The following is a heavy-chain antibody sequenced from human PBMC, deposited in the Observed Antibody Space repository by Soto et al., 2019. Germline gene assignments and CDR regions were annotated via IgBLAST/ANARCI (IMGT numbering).Heavy chain of an antibody. J-gene: IGHJ5*02. D-gene: IGHD2-2*02. CDR2: IYYSGST. V-gene: IGHV4-30-4*01. CDR1: GGSISSGDYY. CDR3: ARDICSSTSCYTGNWFDP. Sequence: TLSLTCTVSGGSISSGDYYWSWIRQPPGKGLEWIGYIYYSGSTYYNPSLKSRVTISVDTSKNQFSLKLSSVTAADTAVYYCARDICSSTSCYTGNWFDPWGQGTLVTVSS.